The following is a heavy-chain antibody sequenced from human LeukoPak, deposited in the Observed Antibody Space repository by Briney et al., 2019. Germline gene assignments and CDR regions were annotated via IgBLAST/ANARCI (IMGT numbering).Heavy chain of an antibody. V-gene: IGHV3-15*01. J-gene: IGHJ5*02. D-gene: IGHD3-3*01. Sequence: PGGCLRLSCAASGFTFSNAWMSLVRQAPGKGLEWVGRIKSKTDGGTTDYAAPVKGRFTISRDDSKNTLYLQMNSLKTEDTAVYYCTTGSTYYDFWSGYLSWFDPWGQGTLVTVSS. CDR2: IKSKTDGGTT. CDR1: GFTFSNAW. CDR3: TTGSTYYDFWSGYLSWFDP.